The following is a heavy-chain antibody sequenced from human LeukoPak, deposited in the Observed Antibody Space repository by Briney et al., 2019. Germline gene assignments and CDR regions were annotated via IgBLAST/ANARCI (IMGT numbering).Heavy chain of an antibody. CDR1: GFTFDDYV. CDR2: INWNGGST. Sequence: RPGGSLRLSCAASGFTFDDYVMSWVRQAPGKGLEWVSGINWNGGSTGYADSVKGRFTISRDNAKNSLYLQMNSLRAVDTALYHCARVRRYSSSILDYWGQGTLVTVSS. V-gene: IGHV3-20*01. CDR3: ARVRRYSSSILDY. J-gene: IGHJ4*02. D-gene: IGHD6-6*01.